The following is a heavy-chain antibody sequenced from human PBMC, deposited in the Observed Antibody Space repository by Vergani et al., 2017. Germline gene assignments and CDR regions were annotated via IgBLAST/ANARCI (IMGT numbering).Heavy chain of an antibody. D-gene: IGHD2-21*02. CDR1: GYTFTSYG. V-gene: IGHV1-18*04. J-gene: IGHJ3*02. Sequence: QVQLVQSGAEVKKPGASVKVSCKASGYTFTSYGISWVRQAPGQGLEWMGWISAYNGNTNYAQKLQGRVTMTTDTSTSTAYMELRSLRSDDTAVYYCAGNGYCGGDCYSNDAFDIWGQGTMVTVSS. CDR3: AGNGYCGGDCYSNDAFDI. CDR2: ISAYNGNT.